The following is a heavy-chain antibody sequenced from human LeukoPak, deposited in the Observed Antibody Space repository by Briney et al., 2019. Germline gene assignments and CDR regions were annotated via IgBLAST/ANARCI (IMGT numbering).Heavy chain of an antibody. V-gene: IGHV4-4*02. J-gene: IGHJ3*02. Sequence: SGTLSLTCGVSGGSITQTNYWTWVRQPPGKGLEWIGEVNLQGSTNYNPSLMGRVAISVDKSENHVSLQLTSVTAADTAVYYCARGGDYYDSSGYYYGREHDAFDIWGQGTMVTVSS. CDR2: VNLQGST. CDR1: GGSITQTNY. D-gene: IGHD3-22*01. CDR3: ARGGDYYDSSGYYYGREHDAFDI.